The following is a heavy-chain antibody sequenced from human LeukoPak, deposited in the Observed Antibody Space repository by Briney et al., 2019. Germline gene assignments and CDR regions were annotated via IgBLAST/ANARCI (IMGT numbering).Heavy chain of an antibody. CDR1: GYTFTGYY. V-gene: IGHV1-2*02. J-gene: IGHJ6*02. Sequence: ASVKVSCKASGYTFTGYYMHWVRQAPGQGLEWMGWINPNSGGTNYAQKFQGRVTMTRDTSISTAYMELSRLRSDDTAVYYCARRPERAMVRGVIITFYGMDVRGQGTTVTVSS. CDR2: INPNSGGT. CDR3: ARRPERAMVRGVIITFYGMDV. D-gene: IGHD3-10*01.